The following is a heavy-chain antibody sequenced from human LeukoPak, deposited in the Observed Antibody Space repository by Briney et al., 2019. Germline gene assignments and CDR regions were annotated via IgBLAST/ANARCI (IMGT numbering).Heavy chain of an antibody. J-gene: IGHJ5*02. V-gene: IGHV3-21*01. CDR3: AKDLGYCSSTSCCSWFDP. CDR2: ISSSSSYI. CDR1: GFTFSSYT. Sequence: GGSLTLSCAASGFTFSSYTIHWVRQAPGKGLEWVSSISSSSSYIYYADSVKGRFTISRHNAKNSLFLQMDSLRAEDTAVYYCAKDLGYCSSTSCCSWFDPWGQGTLVTVSS. D-gene: IGHD2-2*01.